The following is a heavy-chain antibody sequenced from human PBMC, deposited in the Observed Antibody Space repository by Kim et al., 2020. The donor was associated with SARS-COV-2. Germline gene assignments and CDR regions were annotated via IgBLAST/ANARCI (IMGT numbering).Heavy chain of an antibody. CDR3: ARGFRPPIVVVVAATKYFDY. CDR1: GGSFSGYY. J-gene: IGHJ4*02. D-gene: IGHD2-15*01. CDR2: INHSGST. Sequence: SETLSLTCAVYGGSFSGYYWSWIRQPPGKGLEWIGEINHSGSTNYNPSLKSRVTISVDTSKNQFSLKLSSVTAADTAVYYCARGFRPPIVVVVAATKYFDYWGQGTLVTVSS. V-gene: IGHV4-34*01.